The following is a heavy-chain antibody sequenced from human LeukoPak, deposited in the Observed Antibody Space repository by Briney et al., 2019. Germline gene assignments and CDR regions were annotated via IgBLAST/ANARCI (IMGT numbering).Heavy chain of an antibody. CDR1: GFTFSSYV. Sequence: GGSLRLSCAASGFTFSSYVMSWVRQAPGKGLEWVSGISGSGAGTYYADSVRGRFTISRDNSKKTLFLQMNSLRIEDAAVYYCARLQSSSWADYWGQGTLVTVSS. D-gene: IGHD6-13*01. J-gene: IGHJ4*02. CDR2: ISGSGAGT. V-gene: IGHV3-23*01. CDR3: ARLQSSSWADY.